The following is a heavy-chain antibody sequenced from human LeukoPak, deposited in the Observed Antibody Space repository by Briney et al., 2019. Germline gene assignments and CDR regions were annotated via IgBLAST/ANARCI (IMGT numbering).Heavy chain of an antibody. CDR2: ISHDGSEK. D-gene: IGHD2-8*01. V-gene: IGHV3-7*01. J-gene: IGHJ6*01. CDR3: AREDIVLMVYAMPYYYGMDV. CDR1: GFTFSSYW. Sequence: GGSLRLSCGASGFTFSSYWMSWVRQAPRKGLEWVANISHDGSEKYYVDSVKGRFTITRDNAKNSLYLQMSSLRAEDTAVYYCAREDIVLMVYAMPYYYGMDVWGQGTTVTVSS.